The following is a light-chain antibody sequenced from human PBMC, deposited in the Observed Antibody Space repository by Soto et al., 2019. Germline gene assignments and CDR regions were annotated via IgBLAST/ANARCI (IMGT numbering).Light chain of an antibody. Sequence: DIQMTQSPSSLSASVGDRVTITCRARQNINNYLNWYQQKPGKAPNLLIYAASSLQSGVPSRFTGSGSGADFTLTISSLQPEDFATYYCQQTYSTLITFGQGTRLDIK. CDR1: QNINNY. CDR3: QQTYSTLIT. CDR2: AAS. V-gene: IGKV1-39*01. J-gene: IGKJ5*01.